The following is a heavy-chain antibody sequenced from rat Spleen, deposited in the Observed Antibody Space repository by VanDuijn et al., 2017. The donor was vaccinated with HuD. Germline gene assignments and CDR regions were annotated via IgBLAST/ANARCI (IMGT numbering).Heavy chain of an antibody. CDR1: GFTFSKYG. CDR2: ISTSGGSP. D-gene: IGHD4-4*01. J-gene: IGHJ3*01. V-gene: IGHV5S23*01. CDR3: ARLGNSGFGNWFAY. Sequence: EVQLVESGGGLVQPGRSLKLSCAASGFTFSKYGMAWVRQAPTKGLEWVASISTSGGSPYYRDSVKGRFTISRDNAKSTLYLQMDSLRSEDSATYYCARLGNSGFGNWFAYWGQGTLVTVSS.